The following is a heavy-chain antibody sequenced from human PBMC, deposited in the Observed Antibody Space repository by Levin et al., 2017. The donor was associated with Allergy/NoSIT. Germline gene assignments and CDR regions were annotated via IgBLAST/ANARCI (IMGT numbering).Heavy chain of an antibody. Sequence: SETLSLTCTVSGGSISSSSYYWGWIRQPPGKGLEWIGSIYYSGSTYYNPSLKSRVTISVDTSKNQFSLKLSSVTAADTAVYYCARHGTGEYSYGTVGYWGQGTLVTVSS. J-gene: IGHJ4*02. V-gene: IGHV4-39*01. CDR3: ARHGTGEYSYGTVGY. CDR1: GGSISSSSYY. CDR2: IYYSGST. D-gene: IGHD5-18*01.